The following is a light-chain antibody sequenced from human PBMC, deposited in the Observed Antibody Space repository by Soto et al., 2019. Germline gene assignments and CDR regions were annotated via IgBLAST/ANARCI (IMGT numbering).Light chain of an antibody. CDR3: QQYGSSRPDT. J-gene: IGKJ4*01. V-gene: IGKV3-20*01. CDR1: ESVSSTY. Sequence: EIVLTQSPGTLPLSPGDRATLSCRASESVSSTYLAWYQQKPGQAPRLLIYGASSMASGIPDRFSGSGSGTDFTFTISRLEPEYFAVYYCQQYGSSRPDTFGGGTKVEIK. CDR2: GAS.